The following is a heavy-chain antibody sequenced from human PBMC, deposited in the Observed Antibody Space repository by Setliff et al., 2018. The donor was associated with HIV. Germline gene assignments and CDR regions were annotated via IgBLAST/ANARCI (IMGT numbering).Heavy chain of an antibody. CDR1: GGSMSSYF. D-gene: IGHD6-13*01. J-gene: IGHJ6*03. V-gene: IGHV4-59*01. CDR2: IYNSGGT. Sequence: TSETLSLTCTVSGGSMSSYFWSWIRQSPGKGLEWIGYIYNSGGTNYNPSLKSRVTISVDTSKNQFSLKLSSVTAADTAVYYCARGSSWQYYYYYYMDVWGKGTTVTVS. CDR3: ARGSSWQYYYYYYMDV.